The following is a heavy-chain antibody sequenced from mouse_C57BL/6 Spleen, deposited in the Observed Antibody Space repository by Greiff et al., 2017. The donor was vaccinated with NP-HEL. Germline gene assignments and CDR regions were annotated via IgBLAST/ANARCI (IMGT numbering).Heavy chain of an antibody. D-gene: IGHD1-1*01. CDR1: GFTFSDYG. CDR2: ISSGSSTI. J-gene: IGHJ4*01. V-gene: IGHV5-17*01. Sequence: DVHLVESGGGLVKPGGSLKLSCAASGFTFSDYGMHWVRQAPEKGLEWVAYISSGSSTIYYADTVKGRFTISRDNAKNTLFLQMTSLRSEDTAMYYCATYYGSSNYAMDYWGQGTSVTVSS. CDR3: ATYYGSSNYAMDY.